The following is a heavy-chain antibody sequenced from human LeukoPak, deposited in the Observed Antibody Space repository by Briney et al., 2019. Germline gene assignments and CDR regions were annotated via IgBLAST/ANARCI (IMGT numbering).Heavy chain of an antibody. CDR2: IYSGGST. CDR3: ARRVPSYWCFDL. D-gene: IGHD3-10*01. J-gene: IGHJ2*01. CDR1: GFTVSSNY. Sequence: GGSLRLSCAASGFTVSSNYMSWVRRAPGKGLEWVSVIYSGGSTYYADSVKGRFTISRDNSKNTLYLQMNSLRPEDTAVYYCARRVPSYWCFDLWGRGTLVTVSS. V-gene: IGHV3-66*02.